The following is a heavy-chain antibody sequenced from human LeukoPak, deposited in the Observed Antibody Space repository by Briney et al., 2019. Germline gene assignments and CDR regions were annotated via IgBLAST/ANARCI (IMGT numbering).Heavy chain of an antibody. J-gene: IGHJ4*02. Sequence: SETLCLTCAVYGGSFSGYYWSWIRESPGKRRGCMGYIYCKVDASYNYSFKSRVTMSLDTSKNRFYRNLNCMTAADTTVYYCARWNIATRLFDYWGQGTLVTVSS. CDR1: GGSFSGYY. D-gene: IGHD6-6*01. CDR3: ARWNIATRLFDY. CDR2: IYCKVDA. V-gene: IGHV4-34*11.